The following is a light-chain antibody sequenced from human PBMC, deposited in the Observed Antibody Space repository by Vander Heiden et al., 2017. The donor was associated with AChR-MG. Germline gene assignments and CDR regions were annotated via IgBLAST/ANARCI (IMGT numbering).Light chain of an antibody. J-gene: IGLJ1*01. CDR2: DVS. Sequence: QSALTQPASVSGSPGPSITISCTGTSSDVGGYNYVPWYQQHPGKAPKLMIYDVSNRPSGVSNRFSGSKSGNTASLTISGLQAEDEADYYCSSYTSSSTLNVFGTGTKVTVL. V-gene: IGLV2-14*01. CDR1: SSDVGGYNY. CDR3: SSYTSSSTLNV.